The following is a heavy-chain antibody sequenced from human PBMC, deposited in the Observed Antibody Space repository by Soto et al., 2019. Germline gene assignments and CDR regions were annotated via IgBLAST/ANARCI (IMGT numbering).Heavy chain of an antibody. D-gene: IGHD3-22*01. CDR3: ASYYDSSGSKSFEYFQH. J-gene: IGHJ1*01. CDR2: INAGNGNT. CDR1: GYTFTSYA. Sequence: ASVKVSCKASGYTFTSYAMHWVRQAPGQRLEWMGWINAGNGNTKYSQKFQGRVTITRDTSASTAYMELSSLRSEDTAVYYCASYYDSSGSKSFEYFQHWGQGTLVTVS. V-gene: IGHV1-3*01.